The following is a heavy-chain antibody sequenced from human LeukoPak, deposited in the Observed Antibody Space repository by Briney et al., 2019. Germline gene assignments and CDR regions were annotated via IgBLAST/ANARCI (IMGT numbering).Heavy chain of an antibody. CDR1: GFTFSSYA. Sequence: GGSLRLSCAASGFTFSSYAMSWVRQAPGKGLEWVSVIYSGGSTYYADSVKGRFTISRDNSKNTLYLQMNSLRAEDTAVYYCARIVVLPPDAFDIWGQGTMVTVSS. V-gene: IGHV3-53*01. D-gene: IGHD2-2*01. J-gene: IGHJ3*02. CDR2: IYSGGST. CDR3: ARIVVLPPDAFDI.